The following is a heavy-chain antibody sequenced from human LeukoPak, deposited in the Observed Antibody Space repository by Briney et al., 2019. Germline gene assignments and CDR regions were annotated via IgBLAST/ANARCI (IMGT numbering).Heavy chain of an antibody. CDR3: ARNYYGSGAFYVHN. CDR2: IYHSGTT. D-gene: IGHD3-10*01. Sequence: PSETLSLTCAVSGGSLSNGGHSWSWIRQPPGKGLEWIGFIYHSGTTHYNPSLKSRLTSSLDKSKNQFSLKLTSMTAADTALYFCARNYYGSGAFYVHNWGQGILVTVSA. CDR1: GGSLSNGGHS. J-gene: IGHJ4*02. V-gene: IGHV4-30-2*01.